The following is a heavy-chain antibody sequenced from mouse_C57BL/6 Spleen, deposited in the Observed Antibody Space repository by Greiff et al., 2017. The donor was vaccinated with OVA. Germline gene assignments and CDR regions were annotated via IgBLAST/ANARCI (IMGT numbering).Heavy chain of an antibody. J-gene: IGHJ4*01. CDR2: INPSNGGT. D-gene: IGHD3-2*02. CDR3: AIDSSGYLYALDY. Sequence: QVQLQQPGTELVKPGASVKLSCKASGYTFTSYWMHWVKQRPGQGLEWIGNINPSNGGTNYNEKFKSKATLTVDKSSSTAYMQLSSLTSEVSAVYYCAIDSSGYLYALDYWGQGTSVTVSS. V-gene: IGHV1-53*01. CDR1: GYTFTSYW.